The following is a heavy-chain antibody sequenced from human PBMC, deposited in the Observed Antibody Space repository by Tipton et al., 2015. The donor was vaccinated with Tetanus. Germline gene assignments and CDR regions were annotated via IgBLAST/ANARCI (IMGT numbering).Heavy chain of an antibody. J-gene: IGHJ6*02. Sequence: SLRLSCAASGFTVSSNYMSWVRQAPGKGLEWVSVIYSGGSTYYADSVKGRFTISRDNSKNTLYLQMNSLRAEDTAVYYCASPSRAQGILTGWHGMDVWGQGTTVTVSS. CDR2: IYSGGST. V-gene: IGHV3-53*01. CDR1: GFTVSSNY. CDR3: ASPSRAQGILTGWHGMDV. D-gene: IGHD3-9*01.